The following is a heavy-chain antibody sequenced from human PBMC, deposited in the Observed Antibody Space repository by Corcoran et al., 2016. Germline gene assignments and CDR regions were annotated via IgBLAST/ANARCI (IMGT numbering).Heavy chain of an antibody. CDR1: GDSVSSTSAA. J-gene: IGHJ4*02. Sequence: QVQLQQSGPGLVKPSQTLSLTCAISGDSVSSTSAAWNWIRQSPSRGFEWLGRTYYRSRWYSYYALSVRSRITINADTSKNQFSLQLNSVTPDDTAVYYCARGPSPLRFWGQGILVTVSS. CDR3: ARGPSPLRF. V-gene: IGHV6-1*01. D-gene: IGHD3-16*01. CDR2: TYYRSRWYS.